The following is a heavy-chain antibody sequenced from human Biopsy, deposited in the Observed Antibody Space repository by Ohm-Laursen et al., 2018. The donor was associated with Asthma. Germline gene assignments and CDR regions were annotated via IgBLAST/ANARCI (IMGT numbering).Heavy chain of an antibody. D-gene: IGHD3-10*01. Sequence: SLRLSCAASGFTFSSYGMDWVRQAPGKGLEWVALMSYGGSIKDYADSVKGRFTISRDNSMNTLYLHMNSLRVEDTAVYYCARGLDYSGRSGFDSWGQGILVTVSA. J-gene: IGHJ4*02. CDR2: MSYGGSIK. V-gene: IGHV3-33*05. CDR3: ARGLDYSGRSGFDS. CDR1: GFTFSSYG.